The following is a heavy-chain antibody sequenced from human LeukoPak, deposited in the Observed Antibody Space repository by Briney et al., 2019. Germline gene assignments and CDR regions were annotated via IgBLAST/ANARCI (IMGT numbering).Heavy chain of an antibody. D-gene: IGHD6-6*01. CDR2: ISWNSGSI. CDR1: GFTFDDYA. Sequence: GRSLRLSCAASGFTFDDYAMHWVRQAPGKGLEWVSGISWNSGSIGYADSVKGRLTISRDNAKNSLYLQMNSLRAEDMALYYCAKSGQLGGYYYYYMDVWGKGTTVTVSS. V-gene: IGHV3-9*03. CDR3: AKSGQLGGYYYYYMDV. J-gene: IGHJ6*03.